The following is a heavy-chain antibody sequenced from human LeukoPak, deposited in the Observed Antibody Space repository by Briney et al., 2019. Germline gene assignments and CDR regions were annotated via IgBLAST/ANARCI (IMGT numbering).Heavy chain of an antibody. CDR3: ARDRAAAGTEDSFDP. CDR2: ISAYNGNT. Sequence: ASVKVCCKASGYTFTSYGISWVRQAPGQGLEWMGWISAYNGNTNYAQKLQGRVTMTTDTSTSTAYMELRSLRSDDTAVYYCARDRAAAGTEDSFDPWGQGTLVTVSS. V-gene: IGHV1-18*01. J-gene: IGHJ5*02. CDR1: GYTFTSYG. D-gene: IGHD6-13*01.